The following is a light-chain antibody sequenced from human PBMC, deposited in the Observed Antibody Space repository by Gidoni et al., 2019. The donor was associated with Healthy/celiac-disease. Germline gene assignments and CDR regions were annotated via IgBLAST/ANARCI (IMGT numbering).Light chain of an antibody. Sequence: SVLTQPPSASGTPGQRVTISCSGSSSNIGSNTVNWYQQLPGTAPKLLIYSNNQRPSGDPDRFSGSQSGTSASLAISGLQSEDEADYYCAAWDDSLNVVFGGGTKLTVL. J-gene: IGLJ2*01. V-gene: IGLV1-44*01. CDR2: SNN. CDR3: AAWDDSLNVV. CDR1: SSNIGSNT.